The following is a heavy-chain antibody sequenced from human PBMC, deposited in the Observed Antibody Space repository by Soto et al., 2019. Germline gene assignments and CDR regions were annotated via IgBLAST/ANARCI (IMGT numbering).Heavy chain of an antibody. J-gene: IGHJ6*02. Sequence: PGGSLSLSCAASGFTFSSYAMSWVRQAPGKGLEWVSAISGSGGSTYYADSVKGRFTISRDNSKNTLYLQMNSLRAEDTAVYYCVKDWGGNYYYGMDVWGQGTTVTVSS. CDR2: ISGSGGST. D-gene: IGHD2-21*01. V-gene: IGHV3-23*01. CDR1: GFTFSSYA. CDR3: VKDWGGNYYYGMDV.